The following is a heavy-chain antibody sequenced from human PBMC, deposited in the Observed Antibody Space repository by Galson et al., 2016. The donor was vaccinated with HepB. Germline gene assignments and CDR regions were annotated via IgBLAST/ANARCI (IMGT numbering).Heavy chain of an antibody. V-gene: IGHV4-39*01. J-gene: IGHJ6*02. D-gene: IGHD4-17*01. CDR2: IYYSGST. CDR1: GGSLSDYY. CDR3: ARIGYGDYWAGIMDV. Sequence: ETLSLTCAVYGGSLSDYYWGWIRQPPGKGLELIGSIYYSGSTYYNPSLKSRVTISVDTSKNQFSLTLSSVTAADTAVYYCARIGYGDYWAGIMDVWGQGTTVTVSS.